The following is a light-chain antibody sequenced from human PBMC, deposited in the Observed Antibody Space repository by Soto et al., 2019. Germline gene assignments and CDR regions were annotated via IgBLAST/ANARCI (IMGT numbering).Light chain of an antibody. CDR2: EVS. Sequence: QSALTQPASVSGSPGQSITISCTGTSSDVGGYNYVSWYQHHPGKAPKLMIYEVSNRPSGVSNRLSGSKSGNTASLTISGLQAEDEADYYCSSYTSSSTVLFGGGTKLTVL. V-gene: IGLV2-14*01. CDR1: SSDVGGYNY. CDR3: SSYTSSSTVL. J-gene: IGLJ2*01.